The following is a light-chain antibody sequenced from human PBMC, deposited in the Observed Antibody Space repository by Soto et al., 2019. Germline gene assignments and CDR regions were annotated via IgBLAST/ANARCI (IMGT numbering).Light chain of an antibody. J-gene: IGKJ3*01. CDR3: QHYSSTLRIVT. CDR1: QDISNF. Sequence: DIQMTQSPSTLSASVGDRVAITCQASQDISNFLNWYQQRPGKAPNLLIYAASSLQNGVPSRFSGSGSGTDFSLTINSLQPEDFATYYCQHYSSTLRIVTFGPGTKVDIK. CDR2: AAS. V-gene: IGKV1-39*01.